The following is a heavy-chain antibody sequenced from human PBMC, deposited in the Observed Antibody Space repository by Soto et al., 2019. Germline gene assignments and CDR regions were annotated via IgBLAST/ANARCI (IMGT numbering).Heavy chain of an antibody. CDR1: GGTFGSNA. CDR2: INAIYSKT. V-gene: IGHV1-69*04. Sequence: SVKVSCKASGGTFGSNAISWVRQAPGQRLEWMGRINAIYSKTKYSQKFQGRVTITSDTSASTAYMELSSLRSADTAVYYCARATYNWNYDYWGQGTLVTVSS. D-gene: IGHD1-7*01. J-gene: IGHJ4*02. CDR3: ARATYNWNYDY.